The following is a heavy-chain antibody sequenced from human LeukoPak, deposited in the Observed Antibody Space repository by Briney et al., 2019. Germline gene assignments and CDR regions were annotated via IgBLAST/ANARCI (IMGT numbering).Heavy chain of an antibody. D-gene: IGHD6-6*01. V-gene: IGHV4-34*01. J-gene: IGHJ4*02. Sequence: SETLSLTCAVYGGSFSGYYWSWIRQPPGKGLEWTGEINHSGSTNYNPSLKSRVTISVDTSKNQFSLKLSSVTAADTAVYYCARGKRAVYSSSSERRGSYFDYWGQGTLVTVSS. CDR3: ARGKRAVYSSSSERRGSYFDY. CDR2: INHSGST. CDR1: GGSFSGYY.